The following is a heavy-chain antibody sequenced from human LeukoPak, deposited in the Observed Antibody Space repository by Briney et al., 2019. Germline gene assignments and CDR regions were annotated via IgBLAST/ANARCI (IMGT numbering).Heavy chain of an antibody. J-gene: IGHJ6*02. CDR2: IWYDGSNK. CDR1: GFTFSSYG. CDR3: ARVMSNYLHYYYYYGMDV. D-gene: IGHD4-11*01. Sequence: GRSLRLSCAASGFTFSSYGMHWVRQAPGKGLEWVAVIWYDGSNKYYADSVNGRFTISRDNSKNTLYLQMNSLRAEDTAVYYCARVMSNYLHYYYYYGMDVWGQGTTVTVSS. V-gene: IGHV3-33*01.